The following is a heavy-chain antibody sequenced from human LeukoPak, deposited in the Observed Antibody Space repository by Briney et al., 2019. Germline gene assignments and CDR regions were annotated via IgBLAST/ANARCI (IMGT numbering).Heavy chain of an antibody. Sequence: PSETLSLTCTVSGGSISSYYWSWIRQPPGKGLEWIGYIYYSGSTNYNPSLKSRVTISVDTSKNQFSLKLSSVTAADTAVYYCARAVPMTTVTLNWFDPWGQGTLVTVFS. J-gene: IGHJ5*02. D-gene: IGHD4-17*01. V-gene: IGHV4-59*01. CDR2: IYYSGST. CDR1: GGSISSYY. CDR3: ARAVPMTTVTLNWFDP.